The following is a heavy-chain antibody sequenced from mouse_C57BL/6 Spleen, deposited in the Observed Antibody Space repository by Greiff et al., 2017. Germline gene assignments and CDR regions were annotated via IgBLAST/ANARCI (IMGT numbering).Heavy chain of an antibody. V-gene: IGHV5-17*01. CDR2: ISSGSSTI. CDR3: ARSYYDLPLDY. Sequence: EVMLVESGGGLVKPGGSLKLSCAASGFTFSDYGMHWVRQAPEKGLEWVAYISSGSSTIYYADTVKGRFTISRDNAKNTLFLQMTSLRSEDTAMYYCARSYYDLPLDYWGQGTTLTVSS. J-gene: IGHJ2*01. D-gene: IGHD2-10*01. CDR1: GFTFSDYG.